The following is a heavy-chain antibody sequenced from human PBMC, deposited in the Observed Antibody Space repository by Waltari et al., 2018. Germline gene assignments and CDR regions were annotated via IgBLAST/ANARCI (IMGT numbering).Heavy chain of an antibody. CDR3: ARDLGAAAGKVDY. D-gene: IGHD6-13*01. Sequence: DVQLVESGGGLVQPGGSLRLSCAASGFTVSSNYMSWVRLAPGKGLWWVSLIYSNGDPFYGHSVKVRFTISRDNSKNSVYLHMSSLRTEDTAVYYCARDLGAAAGKVDYWCQVTLVIVSS. V-gene: IGHV3-66*02. CDR2: IYSNGDP. J-gene: IGHJ4*02. CDR1: GFTVSSNY.